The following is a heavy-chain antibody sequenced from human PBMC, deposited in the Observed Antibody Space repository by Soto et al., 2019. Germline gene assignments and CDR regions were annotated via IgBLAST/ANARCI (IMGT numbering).Heavy chain of an antibody. D-gene: IGHD6-13*01. J-gene: IGHJ5*02. CDR3: ARSPGYRPGFDP. V-gene: IGHV1-69*02. Sequence: QVQLVQSGAEVKKPGSSVKVSCKASGGTFSSYTISWVRQAPGQGLEWMGRIIPILGIANYAQKFQGRVTITADKSTSTAYMELSSLRSEDTAVYYCARSPGYRPGFDPWGQGTLVTVSS. CDR1: GGTFSSYT. CDR2: IIPILGIA.